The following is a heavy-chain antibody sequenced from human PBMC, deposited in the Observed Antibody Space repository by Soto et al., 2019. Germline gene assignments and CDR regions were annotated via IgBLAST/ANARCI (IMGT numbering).Heavy chain of an antibody. CDR3: ARVRAYSYGYEDY. CDR2: IYHTGTT. J-gene: IGHJ4*02. Sequence: SETLSLTCTVSGGSISDSGDYYWSWIRQSPGRGLEWIGYIYHTGTTYYNPSLRGRAVVSADTSENQFSLKLSSVTAADTAMYYCARVRAYSYGYEDYWGQGTLVTVSS. CDR1: GGSISDSGDYY. D-gene: IGHD5-18*01. V-gene: IGHV4-30-4*01.